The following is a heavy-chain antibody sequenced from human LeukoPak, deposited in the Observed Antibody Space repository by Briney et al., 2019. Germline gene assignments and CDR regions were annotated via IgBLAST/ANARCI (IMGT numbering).Heavy chain of an antibody. CDR3: ARTWELHDSLDY. CDR1: GYTFTSYG. CDR2: ISAYNGNT. V-gene: IGHV1-18*01. J-gene: IGHJ4*02. Sequence: ASVKVSCKASGYTFTSYGISWVRQAPGQGLEWMGWISAYNGNTNYAQKLQGRVTTTTDTSTSTAYMELRSLRSDDTAVYYCARTWELHDSLDYWGQGTLVTVSS. D-gene: IGHD1-26*01.